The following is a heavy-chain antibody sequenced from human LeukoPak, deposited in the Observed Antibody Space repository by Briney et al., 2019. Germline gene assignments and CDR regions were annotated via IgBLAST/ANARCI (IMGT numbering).Heavy chain of an antibody. CDR3: AKDLLLWFGEFHFDY. J-gene: IGHJ4*02. Sequence: GGSLRLSCAASGFTFGNYAMSWVRQAPGKGLEWVSGVSGSGTTTYYADSVKGRFSISRDNSKNTLFLQMNSLRADDTAVYYCAKDLLLWFGEFHFDYWGQGTLVTVSS. CDR2: VSGSGTTT. V-gene: IGHV3-23*01. CDR1: GFTFGNYA. D-gene: IGHD3-10*01.